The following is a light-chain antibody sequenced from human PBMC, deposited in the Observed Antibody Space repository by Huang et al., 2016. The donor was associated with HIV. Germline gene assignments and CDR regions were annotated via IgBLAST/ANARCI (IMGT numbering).Light chain of an antibody. V-gene: IGKV3-11*01. J-gene: IGKJ4*01. CDR2: DAS. CDR1: QTIGTY. Sequence: EIVLTQSPVTLSWSPGDRATLSCRASQTIGTYLAWYQQKSGQAPRLLIYDASNTAAGIPARFSASGSETDFTLTIDSLDPDDFAIYYCQQRSKWPLTFGGGTKVEMK. CDR3: QQRSKWPLT.